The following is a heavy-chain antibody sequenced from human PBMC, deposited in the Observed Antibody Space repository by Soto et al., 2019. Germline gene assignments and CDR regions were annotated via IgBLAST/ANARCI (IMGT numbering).Heavy chain of an antibody. V-gene: IGHV3-7*01. CDR1: GVTFSSYW. J-gene: IGHJ3*02. CDR2: IKQDGNEK. Sequence: GGSLRLSCAASGVTFSSYWMSWVRQAPGKGLEWVANIKQDGNEKYYVDSVKGRFTISRDNAKNSLYLQMNSLRADDTAVYYCARVFSSGYDAFDIWGQGTMVTVSS. D-gene: IGHD3-22*01. CDR3: ARVFSSGYDAFDI.